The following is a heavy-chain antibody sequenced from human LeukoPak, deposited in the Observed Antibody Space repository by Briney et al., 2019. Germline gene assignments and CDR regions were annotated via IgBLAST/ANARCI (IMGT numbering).Heavy chain of an antibody. CDR1: GFIFSNDA. V-gene: IGHV3-30*19. Sequence: GGSLRLSCAASGFIFSNDAMHWVRQAPGKGLEWVAVISYDGSNKYYADSVKGRFTISRDNSKNTLYLQMNSLRAEDTAVYYCARSYCSSTSCPLGDYWGQGTLVTVSS. J-gene: IGHJ4*02. CDR2: ISYDGSNK. D-gene: IGHD2-2*01. CDR3: ARSYCSSTSCPLGDY.